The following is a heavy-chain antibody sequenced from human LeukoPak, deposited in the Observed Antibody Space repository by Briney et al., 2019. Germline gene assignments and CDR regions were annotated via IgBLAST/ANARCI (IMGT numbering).Heavy chain of an antibody. J-gene: IGHJ3*02. D-gene: IGHD5-24*01. Sequence: SVKVSCRASGFTFTTSAMQWVRQARGQRPEWIGWIVVGSGNTNYAQKFQDRVTITRDKSTGTAYMELSRLRSDDTAVYYCAAELEMATDAFDIWGQGTMVTVSS. CDR2: IVVGSGNT. CDR3: AAELEMATDAFDI. V-gene: IGHV1-58*02. CDR1: GFTFTTSA.